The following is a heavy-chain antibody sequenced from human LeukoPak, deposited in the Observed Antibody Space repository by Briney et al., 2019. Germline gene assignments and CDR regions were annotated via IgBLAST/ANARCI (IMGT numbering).Heavy chain of an antibody. J-gene: IGHJ6*02. Sequence: AASVKVSCTASGGTFSSYAISWVRQAPGQGLEWMGGIIPIFGTANYAQKFQGRVTITADESTSTAYMELSSLRSEDTGVYYCARGRYSSGWYADYYYYGMDVWGQGTTVTVSS. V-gene: IGHV1-69*13. D-gene: IGHD6-19*01. CDR1: GGTFSSYA. CDR2: IIPIFGTA. CDR3: ARGRYSSGWYADYYYYGMDV.